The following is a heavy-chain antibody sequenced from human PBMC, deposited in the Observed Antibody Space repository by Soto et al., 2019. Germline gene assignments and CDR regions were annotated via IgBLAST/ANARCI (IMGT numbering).Heavy chain of an antibody. J-gene: IGHJ4*02. CDR2: IRDRAYNYAT. CDR1: GFVFKDSS. V-gene: IGHV3-73*01. Sequence: EVLLVESGGGLVQPGGSLKISCAASGFVFKDSSIHWVRQASGKGLEWIGRIRDRAYNYATAYAASVKGRFTISRDDSNNMAYLQMNGLETEDTAIYYCTRLISAAQDYWGQGTLVTVSS. CDR3: TRLISAAQDY. D-gene: IGHD3-10*01.